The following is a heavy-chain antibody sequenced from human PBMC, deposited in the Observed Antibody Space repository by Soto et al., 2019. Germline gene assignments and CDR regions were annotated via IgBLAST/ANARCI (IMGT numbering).Heavy chain of an antibody. CDR1: GFTFSSYG. J-gene: IGHJ4*02. Sequence: ESGGGVVQPGRSLRLSCAASGFTFSSYGMHWVRQAPGKGLEWVAVISYDGSNKYYADSVKGRFTISRDNSKNTLYLQMNSLRAEDTAVYYCAKVEGYWGQGTLVTVSS. V-gene: IGHV3-30*18. CDR3: AKVEGY. CDR2: ISYDGSNK.